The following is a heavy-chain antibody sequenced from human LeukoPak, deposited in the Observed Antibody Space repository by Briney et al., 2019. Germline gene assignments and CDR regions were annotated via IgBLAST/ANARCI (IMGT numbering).Heavy chain of an antibody. D-gene: IGHD3-22*01. CDR3: ASAYYYDSSGYFDFDY. CDR2: IWYDGSNK. CDR1: GFTFSSYG. Sequence: GGSLRLSCAASGFTFSSYGMHWVRQAPGKGLEWVAVIWYDGSNKYYADSVKGRFTISRDNSKNTLYLQMNSLRAEDTAVYYRASAYYYDSSGYFDFDYWGQGTLVTVSS. J-gene: IGHJ4*02. V-gene: IGHV3-33*01.